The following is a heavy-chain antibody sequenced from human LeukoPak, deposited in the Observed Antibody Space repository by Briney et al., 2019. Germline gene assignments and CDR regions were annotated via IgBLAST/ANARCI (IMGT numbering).Heavy chain of an antibody. D-gene: IGHD6-19*01. J-gene: IGHJ4*02. CDR3: AGVYSSGWTFDY. V-gene: IGHV4-4*07. Sequence: SETLSLTCTVSGGSISSYYWSWIRQPAGKGLEWIGRIYTRASTNYNPSLKSRVTMSVDTSKSQFPLKLSSVTAADTAVYYCAGVYSSGWTFDYWGQGTLVTVSS. CDR2: IYTRAST. CDR1: GGSISSYY.